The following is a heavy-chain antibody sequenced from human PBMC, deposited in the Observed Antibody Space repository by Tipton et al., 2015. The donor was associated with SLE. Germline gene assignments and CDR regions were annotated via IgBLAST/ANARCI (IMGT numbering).Heavy chain of an antibody. D-gene: IGHD2-15*01. Sequence: QLVQSGAEVKKPGESLKISCKGSGYSFTSYWIGWVRQMPGKGLEWMGIIYPGDSDTKYSPSFQGHVTISVDKSISTAYLQWSSLKASDTAMYYCATTLGYCSGGSCSGMDVWGQGTTVTVSS. CDR1: GYSFTSYW. J-gene: IGHJ6*02. CDR2: IYPGDSDT. V-gene: IGHV5-51*01. CDR3: ATTLGYCSGGSCSGMDV.